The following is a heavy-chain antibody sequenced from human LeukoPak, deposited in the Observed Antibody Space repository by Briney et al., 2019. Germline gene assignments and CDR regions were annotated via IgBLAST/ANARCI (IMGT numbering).Heavy chain of an antibody. J-gene: IGHJ6*03. V-gene: IGHV4-59*01. D-gene: IGHD3-22*01. Sequence: PSETLSLTCAVYGGSFSSYYWSWIRQPPGKGLEWIGYIYYSGSTKYNPSLKSRVTISVDTSKNQFSLKVSSVTAADTAVYYCARSSGYYYYYYYMDVWGKGTTVTISS. CDR3: ARSSGYYYYYYYMDV. CDR2: IYYSGST. CDR1: GGSFSSYY.